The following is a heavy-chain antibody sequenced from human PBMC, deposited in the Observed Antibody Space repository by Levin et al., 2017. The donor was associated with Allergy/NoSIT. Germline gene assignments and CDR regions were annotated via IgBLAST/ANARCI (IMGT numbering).Heavy chain of an antibody. CDR2: ISGSGGTT. D-gene: IGHD1-26*01. V-gene: IGHV3-23*01. J-gene: IGHJ4*02. CDR1: GFTFGNYA. CDR3: AKEDQYSGSWGGYFDY. Sequence: GESLKISCVASGFTFGNYAMSWVRQAPGKGLEWVSGISGSGGTTYYADSVKGRLTISRDNSKNTVYMQMNSLRAEDTAVYYGAKEDQYSGSWGGYFDYWGQGTLVTVSS.